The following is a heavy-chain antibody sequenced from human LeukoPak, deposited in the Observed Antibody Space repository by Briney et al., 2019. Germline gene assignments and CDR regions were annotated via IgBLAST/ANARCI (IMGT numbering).Heavy chain of an antibody. D-gene: IGHD6-13*01. Sequence: SETLSLTCAVSGGSISSSNWWSWVRQPPGKGLEWIGEIYHSGSTNYSPSLKSRLTISVDTSKNQFSLKLSSVTAADTAVYYCARTYGSSGLGYFDLWGRGTLVTVSS. J-gene: IGHJ2*01. CDR2: IYHSGST. CDR3: ARTYGSSGLGYFDL. V-gene: IGHV4-4*02. CDR1: GGSISSSNW.